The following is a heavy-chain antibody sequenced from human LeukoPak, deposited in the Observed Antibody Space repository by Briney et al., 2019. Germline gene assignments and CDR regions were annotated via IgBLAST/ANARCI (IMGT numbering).Heavy chain of an antibody. CDR2: IYYSGST. CDR1: GGSISSYY. V-gene: IGHV4-59*01. Sequence: SETLSLTCTVSGGSISSYYWSWIRQPPGKGLEWIGYIYYSGSTSYNPSLKSRVTISVDTSKNQFSLKLSSVTAADTAVYYCARGRQNSDYWGQGTLVTVSS. J-gene: IGHJ4*02. CDR3: ARGRQNSDY.